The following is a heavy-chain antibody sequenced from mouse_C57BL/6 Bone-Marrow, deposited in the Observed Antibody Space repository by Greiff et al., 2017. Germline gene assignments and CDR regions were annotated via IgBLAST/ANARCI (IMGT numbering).Heavy chain of an antibody. D-gene: IGHD1-1*01. CDR3: ARILTVVATYYAMDY. Sequence: QVTLKVSGPGILQPSQTLSLTCSFSGFSLSTFGMGVGWIRQPSGKGLEWLAHSWWDDDKYYNPALKSRLTISKDTTQNQVFLKIANVDTADTATYYCARILTVVATYYAMDYWGQGTSVTVSA. CDR2: SWWDDDK. V-gene: IGHV8-8*01. CDR1: GFSLSTFGMG. J-gene: IGHJ4*01.